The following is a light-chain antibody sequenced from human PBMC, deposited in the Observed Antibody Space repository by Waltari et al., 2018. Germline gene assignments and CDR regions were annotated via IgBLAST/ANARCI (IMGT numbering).Light chain of an antibody. CDR3: QTWDSDDYYV. CDR2: EDS. V-gene: IGLV3-1*01. CDR1: TLGRIS. J-gene: IGLJ1*01. Sequence: YELNQPISVSVSPGQAANIACTGDTLGRISVSWYQKKPGQSPVLVIFEDSRRSPGSPVRFSVAKSVNSATLTFWESRATDEADYYCQTWDSDDYYVFGSGTSVTVL.